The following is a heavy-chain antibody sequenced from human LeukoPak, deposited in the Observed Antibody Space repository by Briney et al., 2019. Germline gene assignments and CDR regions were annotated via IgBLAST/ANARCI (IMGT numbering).Heavy chain of an antibody. CDR1: GFTFSSYW. V-gene: IGHV3-7*01. CDR2: IKQDGSEK. Sequence: GGSLRLSCAASGFTFSSYWMSWVRQAPGKGLEWVANIKQDGSEKYYVDSVKGRFTISRDNAKNSLYLQMNSLRAEDTAVYYCARDERGGMYLGAFDIWGQGTMVTVSS. J-gene: IGHJ3*02. CDR3: ARDERGGMYLGAFDI. D-gene: IGHD3-16*01.